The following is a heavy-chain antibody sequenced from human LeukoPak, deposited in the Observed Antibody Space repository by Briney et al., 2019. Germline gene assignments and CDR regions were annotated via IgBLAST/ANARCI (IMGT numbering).Heavy chain of an antibody. J-gene: IGHJ4*02. D-gene: IGHD6-19*01. V-gene: IGHV4-59*12. CDR3: ARLAGGNVAVSGAFDY. Sequence: SETLSLTCTVSGGSINTNYWSWIRQPPGKELEWIGYIFYSGTTTYNPSLKSRVSISVDKSKKQFSLKLNSVTAADTAVYYCARLAGGNVAVSGAFDYCGQGGLVSVSS. CDR1: GGSINTNY. CDR2: IFYSGTT.